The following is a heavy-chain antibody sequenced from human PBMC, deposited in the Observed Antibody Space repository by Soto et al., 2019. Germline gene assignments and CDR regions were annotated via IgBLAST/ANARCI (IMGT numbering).Heavy chain of an antibody. CDR2: INHSGST. V-gene: IGHV4-34*01. CDR1: GGSFSGYY. Sequence: QVQLQQWGAGLLKPSETLSLTCAVYGGSFSGYYWSWIRQPPGKGLEWIGEINHSGSTNYNPSLKSRLTKSVDTSKNQFSLKLSSVTAADTAVYYCARWGSGWYYFDYWGQGTLVTVSS. J-gene: IGHJ4*02. D-gene: IGHD6-19*01. CDR3: ARWGSGWYYFDY.